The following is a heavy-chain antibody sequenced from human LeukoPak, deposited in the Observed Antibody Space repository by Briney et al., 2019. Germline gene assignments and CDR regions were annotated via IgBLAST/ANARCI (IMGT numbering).Heavy chain of an antibody. CDR2: ISAKNGNT. CDR3: ARDTEWEKNPDYFDC. V-gene: IGHV1-18*01. D-gene: IGHD1-26*01. CDR1: GYTFNRYG. J-gene: IGHJ4*02. Sequence: ASVKVSCKASGYTFNRYGISWVRQAPGQGLEWMGWISAKNGNTIYAQKVQGRVTMTTDTSTSIAYMELRSLRSDDTGIYYCARDTEWEKNPDYFDCWGQGTLVTVSS.